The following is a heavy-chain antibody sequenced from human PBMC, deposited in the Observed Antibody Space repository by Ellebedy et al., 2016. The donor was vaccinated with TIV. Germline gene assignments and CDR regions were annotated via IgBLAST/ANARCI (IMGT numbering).Heavy chain of an antibody. D-gene: IGHD3-10*01. CDR1: GFTVNSYF. CDR2: IYKDGGT. V-gene: IGHV3-66*01. CDR3: ARDPGGGGNYGDNWFDP. Sequence: PGGSLRLSCAASGFTVNSYFMSWVRQAPGKGLEWVSIIYKDGGTNYTDSVLGRFTISRDSSENTLDLQMDSLRAEDTAVYYCARDPGGGGNYGDNWFDPWGQGTLVTVSS. J-gene: IGHJ5*02.